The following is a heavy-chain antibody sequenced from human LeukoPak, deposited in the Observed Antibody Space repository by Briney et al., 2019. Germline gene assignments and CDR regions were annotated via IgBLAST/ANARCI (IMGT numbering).Heavy chain of an antibody. CDR1: GGTFSSYA. Sequence: ASVKVSCKASGGTFSSYAISWVRQAPGQGLEWMGRIIPILGIANYAQKVQGRVTITADKSTSTAYMELSSLRSEDTAVYYCGLSETYYYYGMDVWGQGTTVTVSS. V-gene: IGHV1-69*04. CDR3: GLSETYYYYGMDV. D-gene: IGHD5/OR15-5a*01. CDR2: IIPILGIA. J-gene: IGHJ6*02.